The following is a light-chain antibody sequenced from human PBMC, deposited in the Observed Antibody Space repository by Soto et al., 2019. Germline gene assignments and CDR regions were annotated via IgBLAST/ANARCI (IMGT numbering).Light chain of an antibody. J-gene: IGKJ1*01. Sequence: EVVMTQSPVTLSVSPGERATLSCRASQSITTNLAWYQQKPGQAPRLLIYGASTRATGGPARFSGSGSGTQFALTISSLQSEDFALYYCQQYNDWPPQRTFGQGTRVDFK. CDR1: QSITTN. CDR2: GAS. CDR3: QQYNDWPPQRT. V-gene: IGKV3-15*01.